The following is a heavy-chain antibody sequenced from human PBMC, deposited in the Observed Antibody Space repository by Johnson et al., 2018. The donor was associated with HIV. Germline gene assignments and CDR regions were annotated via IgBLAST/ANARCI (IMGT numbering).Heavy chain of an antibody. CDR2: ISGSDFGP. CDR3: ARGRVARGGMRGGGFDM. Sequence: VQVLESGGGVVQPGRSLRLSCAASGFIFNNYVMTWVRQAPGKGLEWVSGISGSDFGPYYADSVRGRFTISRDNSKSTLYLQMNSLKTEDTAVYFCARGRVARGGMRGGGFDMWGQGTMVTVSS. J-gene: IGHJ3*02. V-gene: IGHV3-23*01. CDR1: GFIFNNYV. D-gene: IGHD2-15*01.